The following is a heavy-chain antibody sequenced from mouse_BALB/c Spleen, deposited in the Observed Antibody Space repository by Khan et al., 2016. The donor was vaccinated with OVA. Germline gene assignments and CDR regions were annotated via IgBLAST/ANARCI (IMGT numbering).Heavy chain of an antibody. D-gene: IGHD4-1*01. CDR1: GFTFSDYG. V-gene: IGHV5-15*02. CDR3: AWGGTGGFAY. CDR2: ISSLAYNF. Sequence: EVELVESGGGLVQPGGSRKLSCAASGFTFSDYGMAWIRQGPGKGPEWITFISSLAYNFYYAETETGRFTISRENAKNTRYLEMNSLRSGDTAEDYCAWGGTGGFAYCGQVTLVTVSA. J-gene: IGHJ3*01.